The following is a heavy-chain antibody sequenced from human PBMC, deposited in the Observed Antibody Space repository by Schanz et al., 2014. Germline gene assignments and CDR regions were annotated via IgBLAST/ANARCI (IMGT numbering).Heavy chain of an antibody. D-gene: IGHD3-22*01. V-gene: IGHV1-2*06. J-gene: IGHJ3*02. Sequence: QVRLVQSGAEVKKPGASVKVSCKASGYTFTDYSMHWVRQAPGQGLEWMGRINPNSGGTNYAQKFQGRVTITADISTSTAYMALSSLRSDDTAVYYCARDIQYHYDTSGPVGAFDIWGQGTVVTVSS. CDR3: ARDIQYHYDTSGPVGAFDI. CDR2: INPNSGGT. CDR1: GYTFTDYS.